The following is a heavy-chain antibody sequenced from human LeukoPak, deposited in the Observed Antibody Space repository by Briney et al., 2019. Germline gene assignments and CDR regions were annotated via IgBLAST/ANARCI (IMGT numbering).Heavy chain of an antibody. CDR2: IYTSGST. Sequence: SQTLSLTCTVSGGSISSGSYYWSWIRQPAGKGLEWIGRIYTSGSTNYNPSLKSRVTISVDTSKNQFSLKLSSVTAADTAVYYCARGLFRIRPSDYWGQGTLVTVSS. V-gene: IGHV4-61*02. CDR1: GGSISSGSYY. J-gene: IGHJ4*02. D-gene: IGHD2/OR15-2a*01. CDR3: ARGLFRIRPSDY.